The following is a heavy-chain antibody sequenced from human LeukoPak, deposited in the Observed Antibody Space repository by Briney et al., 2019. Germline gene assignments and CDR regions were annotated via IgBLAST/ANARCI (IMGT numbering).Heavy chain of an antibody. V-gene: IGHV3-7*01. J-gene: IGHJ3*01. CDR3: VRDDGSLIGRD. CDR1: GFTFSSNW. CDR2: INEAGNEK. D-gene: IGHD2/OR15-2a*01. Sequence: QPGGSLRLSCAASGFTFSSNWMGWVRQAPGKGLEWVANINEAGNEKYYGDSVTGRFTIARDNANKLLDLQMNSLRGDDSAVYYCVRDDGSLIGRDWGQGTMVTASS.